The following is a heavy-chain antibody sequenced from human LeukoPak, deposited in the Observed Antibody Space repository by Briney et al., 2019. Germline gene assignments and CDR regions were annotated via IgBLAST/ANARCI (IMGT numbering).Heavy chain of an antibody. Sequence: SVKVSCKASGYTFTSYGISWVRQAPGQGLEWMGRIIPILGIANYAQKFQGRVTITADKSTSTAYMELSSLRSEDTAVYYCAREDIVVVPPPRYGMDVWGQGTTVTVSS. CDR3: AREDIVVVPPPRYGMDV. J-gene: IGHJ6*02. CDR2: IIPILGIA. V-gene: IGHV1-69*04. D-gene: IGHD2-2*01. CDR1: GYTFTSYG.